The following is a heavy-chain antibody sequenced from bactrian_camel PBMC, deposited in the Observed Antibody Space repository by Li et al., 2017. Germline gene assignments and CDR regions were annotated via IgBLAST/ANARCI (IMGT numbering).Heavy chain of an antibody. V-gene: IGHV3-2*01. J-gene: IGHJ4*01. Sequence: HVQLVESGGGSVQAGGSLRLSCAASGFTFSDYYMMWVRQAPGKGLEWVSTIYSDGSNTYYADSVKGRFVISKDNAKNTLYLEMNALKPGDTAKYYCATRTDCGWGSTASLLKVVYQIWGQGTQVTVS. CDR2: IYSDGSNT. CDR3: ATRTDCGWGSTASLLKVVYQI. CDR1: GFTFSDYY. D-gene: IGHD3*01.